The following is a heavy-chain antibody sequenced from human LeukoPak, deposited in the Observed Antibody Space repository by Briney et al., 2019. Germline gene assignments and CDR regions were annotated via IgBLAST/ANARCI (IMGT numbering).Heavy chain of an antibody. CDR3: ARSASVAADYYSDS. V-gene: IGHV3-20*04. CDR2: LNWSGGKT. D-gene: IGHD6-19*01. Sequence: GGSLRLSCAASGFKFDDRGMSWVRQAPGKGLEWVSGLNWSGGKTGYADSEKGRFTISRDNSKNFVVLQMNSLRVEDTAFYYCARSASVAADYYSDSWGQGTLVTVSS. CDR1: GFKFDDRG. J-gene: IGHJ4*02.